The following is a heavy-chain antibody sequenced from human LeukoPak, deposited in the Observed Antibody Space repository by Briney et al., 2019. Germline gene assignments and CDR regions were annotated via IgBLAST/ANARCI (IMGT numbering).Heavy chain of an antibody. Sequence: PGGSLRLSCEASGFTFKNYWMHWVRQVPGKGLEWVSGINGDMRSTNYADSVKGRFTITRDNARSTLFLQMNSLGTEDTAVYYCAKDRGAPDFYYYYYGMDVWGQGTTATVSS. V-gene: IGHV3-74*01. CDR2: INGDMRST. J-gene: IGHJ6*02. CDR1: GFTFKNYW. CDR3: AKDRGAPDFYYYYYGMDV. D-gene: IGHD1-14*01.